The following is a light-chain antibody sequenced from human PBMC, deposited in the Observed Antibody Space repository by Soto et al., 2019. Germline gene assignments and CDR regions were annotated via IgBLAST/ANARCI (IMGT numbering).Light chain of an antibody. V-gene: IGKV3-20*01. CDR2: GAS. J-gene: IGKJ3*01. Sequence: EIVLTQSPGTLSLSPGERATLSCRASQSVSSTYLAWYQHKPGQAPRLLIYGASSRATGIPDRFSGSGSGTDFTLAISRLEPEDFAVYYCQRYDPSPTTFGPGTKVDIK. CDR3: QRYDPSPTT. CDR1: QSVSSTY.